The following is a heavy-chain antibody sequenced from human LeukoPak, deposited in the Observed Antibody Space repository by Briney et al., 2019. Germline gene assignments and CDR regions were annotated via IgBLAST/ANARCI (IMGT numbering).Heavy chain of an antibody. CDR1: GYSFTTYW. J-gene: IGHJ5*02. V-gene: IGHV5-51*01. CDR3: ARLLDSSSSGWFDP. CDR2: IYPGDSDT. D-gene: IGHD6-6*01. Sequence: GESLKISCKASGYSFTTYWIGWVRQVPGKGLEWVGIIYPGDSDTRYSPSFQGQVTISADKSISTAYLQWSSLKASDTAMYYCARLLDSSSSGWFDPWGQGTLVTVSS.